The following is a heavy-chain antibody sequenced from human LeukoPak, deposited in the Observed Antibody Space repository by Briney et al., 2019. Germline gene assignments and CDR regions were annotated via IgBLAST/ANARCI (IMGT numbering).Heavy chain of an antibody. CDR1: GYTFTGYY. CDR3: ARWSGYYSAFDY. Sequence: ASVKVSCKASGYTFTGYYMHWVRQAPGQGLEWMGWINPNSGGTNYAQKFQGRVTMTRDTSISTAYMELSRLRSDDTAVYYCARWSGYYSAFDYWGQGTLVTVSS. J-gene: IGHJ4*02. V-gene: IGHV1-2*02. D-gene: IGHD3-3*01. CDR2: INPNSGGT.